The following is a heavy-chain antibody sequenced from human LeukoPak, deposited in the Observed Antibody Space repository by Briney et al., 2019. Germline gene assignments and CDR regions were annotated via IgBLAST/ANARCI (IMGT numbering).Heavy chain of an antibody. CDR2: ISYDGSNK. Sequence: GGSLRLSCVASGFTFSSYAMHWVRQAPGKGLEWVAVISYDGSNKYYADSVKGRFTISRDNSKNTLYLQMNSLRAEDTAVYYCARDPLGTRPGFDYWGQGTLVTVSS. J-gene: IGHJ4*02. CDR3: ARDPLGTRPGFDY. D-gene: IGHD1-1*01. CDR1: GFTFSSYA. V-gene: IGHV3-30*04.